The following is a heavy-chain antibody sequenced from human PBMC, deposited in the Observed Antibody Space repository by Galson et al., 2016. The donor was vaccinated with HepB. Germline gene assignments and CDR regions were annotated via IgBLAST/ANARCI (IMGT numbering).Heavy chain of an antibody. CDR1: GGAMDSDY. Sequence: SETLSLTCSVSGGAMDSDYWGWIRQPPGKGLEWIGYIYYSGNTYYNPSLKSRVFISVDTSKNQFSLNLNSVTAADTAVYFCARGYYTPHYWGQGTLVTVSS. D-gene: IGHD1-26*01. V-gene: IGHV4-59*01. CDR2: IYYSGNT. J-gene: IGHJ4*02. CDR3: ARGYYTPHY.